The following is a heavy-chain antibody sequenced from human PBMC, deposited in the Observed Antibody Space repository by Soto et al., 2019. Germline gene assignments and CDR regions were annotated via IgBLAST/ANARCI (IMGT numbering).Heavy chain of an antibody. D-gene: IGHD3-22*01. CDR3: ARLLMDYDSSGYYEEGFDY. CDR2: ISYDGSNK. CDR1: GFTFSSYA. Sequence: LRLSCAASGFTFSSYAMHWVRQAPGKGLEWVAVISYDGSNKYYADSVKGRFTISRDNSKNTLYLQMNSLRAEDTAVYYCARLLMDYDSSGYYEEGFDYWGQGTLVTVSS. V-gene: IGHV3-30-3*01. J-gene: IGHJ4*02.